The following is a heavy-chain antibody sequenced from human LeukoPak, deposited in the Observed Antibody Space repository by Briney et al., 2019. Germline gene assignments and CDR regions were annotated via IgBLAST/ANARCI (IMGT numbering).Heavy chain of an antibody. CDR2: IYYSGST. D-gene: IGHD2-21*02. J-gene: IGHJ1*01. CDR1: GGSISSGGSY. V-gene: IGHV4-31*03. Sequence: SETLSLTCTVSGGSISSGGSYWSWIRQHPGKGLEWIGYIYYSGSTYYNPSLKSRVTISVDTSKNQFSLKLSSVTAADTAVYYCARTAYCGGDCYPEYFQHWGQGTLVTVSS. CDR3: ARTAYCGGDCYPEYFQH.